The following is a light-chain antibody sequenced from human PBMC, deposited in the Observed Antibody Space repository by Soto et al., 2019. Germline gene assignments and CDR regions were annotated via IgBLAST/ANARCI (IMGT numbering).Light chain of an antibody. CDR3: QQYYHWGLS. V-gene: IGKV3D-15*01. CDR1: QTVATN. CDR2: GSS. Sequence: VMTQSPANLSVSPGEGVTLFCRASQTVATNIAWYQVKPAQAPRLLIYGSSTRATGIPATFSGSGSGTHFSLTISSLQSEDSAVYYCQQYYHWGLSFGGGTKVEI. J-gene: IGKJ4*01.